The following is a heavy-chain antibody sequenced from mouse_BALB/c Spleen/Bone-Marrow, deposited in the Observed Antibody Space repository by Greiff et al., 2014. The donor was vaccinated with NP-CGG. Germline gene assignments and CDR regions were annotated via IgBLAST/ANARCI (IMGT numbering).Heavy chain of an antibody. CDR3: VRSSPFFNGKGGDYAMDY. CDR2: ISSGGGNI. V-gene: IGHV5-9*03. D-gene: IGHD2-1*01. CDR1: GFTFSSYS. J-gene: IGHJ4*01. Sequence: EVQRVESGGDLVKSGGSLKLSCAASGFTFSSYSMSWVRQIPEKRLEWVATISSGGGNIYYPDSVKGRFTIPRDNAKNNLYLQMSSLRSEDTALYYCVRSSPFFNGKGGDYAMDYWGQGTSVTVSS.